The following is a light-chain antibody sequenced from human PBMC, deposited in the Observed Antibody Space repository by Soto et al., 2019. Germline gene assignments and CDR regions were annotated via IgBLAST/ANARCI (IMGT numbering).Light chain of an antibody. CDR3: QQRSNWPPIT. V-gene: IGKV3-11*01. Sequence: ETVLTQSPATLSLSPGERATLSCRASQSVSSYLAWYQQRPGQAPRLLIYDASNRATGNPARFSGSGSGTDFTLTISSLEAEDFAIYYCQQRSNWPPITFGQGTRLEIK. CDR1: QSVSSY. J-gene: IGKJ5*01. CDR2: DAS.